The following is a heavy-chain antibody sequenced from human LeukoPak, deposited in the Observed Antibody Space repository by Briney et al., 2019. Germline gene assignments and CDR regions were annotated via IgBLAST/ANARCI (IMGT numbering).Heavy chain of an antibody. CDR3: AGQGDYSYSWVY. CDR1: GGSISSGNW. V-gene: IGHV4-4*02. Sequence: SETLSLTCAVSGGSISSGNWWTWVRQTPGKGLEWIGEIYHDGYTNYNPSLKSRVIISVDKSNNQVSLQLTSVTAADTALYYCAGQGDYSYSWVYWGLGTLVTVSS. J-gene: IGHJ4*02. D-gene: IGHD3-16*01. CDR2: IYHDGYT.